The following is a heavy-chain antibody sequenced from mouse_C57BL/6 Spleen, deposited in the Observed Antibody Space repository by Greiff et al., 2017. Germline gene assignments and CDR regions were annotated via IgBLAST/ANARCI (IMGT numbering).Heavy chain of an antibody. D-gene: IGHD3-2*02. V-gene: IGHV1-82*01. CDR2: IYPGDGDT. CDR1: GYAFSSSW. Sequence: QVQLKQSGPELVKPGASVKISCKASGYAFSSSWMNWVKQRPGKGLEWIGWIYPGDGDTTYNGKFKGKATLTADKTSSSAYMQHNSLTSKISAVYFFSRSNGTTQATQWFAYWGQGTLVTVSA. CDR3: SRSNGTTQATQWFAY. J-gene: IGHJ3*01.